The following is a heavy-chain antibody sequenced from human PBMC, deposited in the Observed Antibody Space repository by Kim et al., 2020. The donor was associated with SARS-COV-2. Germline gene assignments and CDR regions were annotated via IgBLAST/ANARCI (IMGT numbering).Heavy chain of an antibody. CDR3: ARAWSYYDSGGYYQYYFDY. Sequence: SETLSLTCTVSGGSISSHHWSWIRQPPGKGLEWIGHIYYRGSANYNTSLKSRVTISVDTSKNQFFLKLSSVTAADTAVYYCARAWSYYDSGGYYQYYFDYWGLGTLVTVSS. J-gene: IGHJ4*02. D-gene: IGHD3-22*01. CDR1: GGSISSHH. V-gene: IGHV4-59*11. CDR2: IYYRGSA.